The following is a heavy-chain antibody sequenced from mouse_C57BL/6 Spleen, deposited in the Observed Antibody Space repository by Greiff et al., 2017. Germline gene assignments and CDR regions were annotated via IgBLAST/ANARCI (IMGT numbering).Heavy chain of an antibody. J-gene: IGHJ4*01. CDR2: ISSGSSTI. Sequence: EVKLMESGGGLVKPGGSLKLSCAASGFTFSDYGMHWVRQAPEKGLEWVAYISSGSSTIYYADTVKGRFTISRDNAKNTLFLQMTSLRSEDTAMYYCARCSIRRGVYYYAMDYWGQGTSVTVSS. D-gene: IGHD2-12*01. CDR3: ARCSIRRGVYYYAMDY. CDR1: GFTFSDYG. V-gene: IGHV5-17*01.